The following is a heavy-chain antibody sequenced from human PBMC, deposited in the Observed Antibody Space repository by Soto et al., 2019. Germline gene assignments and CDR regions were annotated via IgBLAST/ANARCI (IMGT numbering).Heavy chain of an antibody. J-gene: IGHJ5*02. V-gene: IGHV3-23*01. CDR1: GFTFSSYA. D-gene: IGHD6-19*01. CDR3: AKALACSGWYNKGCWFDP. CDR2: ISGSGGST. Sequence: GGSLRLSCAASGFTFSSYAMSWVRQAPGKGLEWVSAISGSGGSTYYADSVKGRFTISRDNSKNTLYLQMNSLRAEDTAVYYCAKALACSGWYNKGCWFDPWGQGTLVTVSS.